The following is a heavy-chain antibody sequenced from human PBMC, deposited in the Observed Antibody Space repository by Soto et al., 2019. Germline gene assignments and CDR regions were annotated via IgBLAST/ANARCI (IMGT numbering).Heavy chain of an antibody. J-gene: IGHJ5*02. Sequence: SETLSLTCTVSGGSISSYYWSWIRQPPGKGLEWIGYIYYSGSTNYNPSLKSRVTISVDTSKNQFSLKLSSVTAADTAVYYCARAYCSGGSCYSAGGFAPWGQGTLVTVS. D-gene: IGHD2-15*01. CDR2: IYYSGST. CDR1: GGSISSYY. V-gene: IGHV4-59*01. CDR3: ARAYCSGGSCYSAGGFAP.